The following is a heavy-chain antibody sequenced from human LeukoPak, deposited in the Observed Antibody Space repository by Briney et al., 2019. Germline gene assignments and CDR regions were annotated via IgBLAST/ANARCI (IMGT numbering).Heavy chain of an antibody. CDR3: ARSIDCSSTSCYWGYYYGMDV. D-gene: IGHD2-2*01. V-gene: IGHV4-59*01. J-gene: IGHJ6*02. Sequence: SETLSLTCTVSGGSMSSYYWSWIRQPPGKGLEWIGYIYYSGSTNYNPSLKSRVTISVDTSKNQFSLKLSSVTAADTAVYYCARSIDCSSTSCYWGYYYGMDVWGQGTTVTVSS. CDR2: IYYSGST. CDR1: GGSMSSYY.